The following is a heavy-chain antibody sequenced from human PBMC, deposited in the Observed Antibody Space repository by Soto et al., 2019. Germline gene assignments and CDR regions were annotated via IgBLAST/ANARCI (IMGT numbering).Heavy chain of an antibody. D-gene: IGHD3-9*01. J-gene: IGHJ6*02. Sequence: QVQLVQSGAEVKKPGSSVKVSCKASGGTFSSYAISWVRQAPGQGLEWMGGIIPIFGTANYAQKFQGRVTITADESTSTAYMELSSLRSEDTAVSYCASRSSDILPGYYNDYYYGMDVWGQGTTVTVSS. CDR1: GGTFSSYA. CDR2: IIPIFGTA. V-gene: IGHV1-69*01. CDR3: ASRSSDILPGYYNDYYYGMDV.